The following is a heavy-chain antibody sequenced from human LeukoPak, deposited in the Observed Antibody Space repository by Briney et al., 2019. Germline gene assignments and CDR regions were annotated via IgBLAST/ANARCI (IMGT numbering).Heavy chain of an antibody. J-gene: IGHJ4*02. D-gene: IGHD3-16*01. V-gene: IGHV3-73*01. Sequence: GGSLRLSFAASGFTFSGSAMHWVRQASGKGLEGVGRIRSKANSYATAYAASVKGRFTISRDDSKNTAYLQMNSLKYEDTAVYYCTSQGVIDYWGQGTLSPSPQ. CDR1: GFTFSGSA. CDR3: TSQGVIDY. CDR2: IRSKANSYAT.